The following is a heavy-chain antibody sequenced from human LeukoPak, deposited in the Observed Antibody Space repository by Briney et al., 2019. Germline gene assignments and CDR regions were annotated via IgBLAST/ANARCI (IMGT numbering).Heavy chain of an antibody. D-gene: IGHD3-10*01. CDR1: GGSISSYY. CDR2: IYYSGST. V-gene: IGHV4-59*12. J-gene: IGHJ6*03. CDR3: ARDRATMVRGVSYYYYMDV. Sequence: SETLSLTCTVSGGSISSYYWSWIRQPPGKGLEWIGYIYYSGSTNYNPSLKSRVTISVDTSKNQFSLKLSSVTAADTAVYYCARDRATMVRGVSYYYYMDVWGKGTTVTISS.